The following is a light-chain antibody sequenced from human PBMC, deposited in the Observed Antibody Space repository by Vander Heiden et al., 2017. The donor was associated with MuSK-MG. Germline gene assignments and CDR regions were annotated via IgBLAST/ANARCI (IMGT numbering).Light chain of an antibody. J-gene: IGKJ4*01. CDR3: QQDYNPLLT. V-gene: IGKV1-33*01. CDR1: QDISNY. Sequence: LQMNQSPSFLSASVGDRVTITCQASQDISNYVYWYQQKPGKAPKLLIYDASNLETGVPSRFSGSGSGTDFTFTISSLQPEDIATYYCQQDYNPLLTFGGGTKVEIK. CDR2: DAS.